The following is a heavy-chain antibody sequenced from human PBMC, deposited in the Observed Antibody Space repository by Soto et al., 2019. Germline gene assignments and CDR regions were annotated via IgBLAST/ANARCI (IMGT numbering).Heavy chain of an antibody. D-gene: IGHD3-3*01. J-gene: IGHJ4*02. CDR2: IYTSGST. CDR1: GGSLSSYY. Sequence: SETLALTCTVSGGSLSSYYWSWIRQPAGKGLEWIGRIYTSGSTNYNPSLKSRVTMSVDTSKNQFSLKLSSVTAAYTAVYYCARDGFFGGVRKYYFDYWGQGTLVTLSA. CDR3: ARDGFFGGVRKYYFDY. V-gene: IGHV4-4*07.